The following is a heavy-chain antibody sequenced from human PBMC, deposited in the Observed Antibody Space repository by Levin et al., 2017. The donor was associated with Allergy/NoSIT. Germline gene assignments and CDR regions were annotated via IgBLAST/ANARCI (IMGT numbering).Heavy chain of an antibody. Sequence: GGSLRLSCAASGFTFSSYAMHWVRQAPGKGLEWVAVISYDGSNKYYADSVKGRFTISRDNSKNTLYLQMNSLRAEDTAVYYCARGLSAYCGGEDCYYYYGMDVWGQGTTVTVSS. D-gene: IGHD2-21*01. V-gene: IGHV3-30*04. CDR3: ARGLSAYCGGEDCYYYYGMDV. CDR2: ISYDGSNK. CDR1: GFTFSSYA. J-gene: IGHJ6*02.